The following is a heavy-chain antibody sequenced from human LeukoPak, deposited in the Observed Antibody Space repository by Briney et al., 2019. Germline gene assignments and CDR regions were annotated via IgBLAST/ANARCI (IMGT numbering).Heavy chain of an antibody. Sequence: SQTLSLTCAVYGGSISSGGYSWSWIRQPPGKGLEWIGYIYHSGSTYYNPSLKSRVTISVDRSKNQFSLKLSSVTAADTAVYYCARVGYVWGSYHSAPIPWDWGQGTLVTVSS. CDR1: GGSISSGGYS. CDR2: IYHSGST. D-gene: IGHD3-16*02. J-gene: IGHJ4*02. CDR3: ARVGYVWGSYHSAPIPWD. V-gene: IGHV4-30-2*01.